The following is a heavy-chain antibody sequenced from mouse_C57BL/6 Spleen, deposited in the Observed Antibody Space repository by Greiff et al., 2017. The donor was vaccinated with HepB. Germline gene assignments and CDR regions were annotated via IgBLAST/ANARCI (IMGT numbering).Heavy chain of an antibody. Sequence: QVQLQQPGTELVKPGASVKLSCKASGYAFSSSWMNWVKQRPGKGLEWIGRIYPGDGDTNYNGKFKGKATLTADKSSSTAYMQLSSLTSEDSAVYFCARSRDYGTFDYWGQGTTLTVSS. CDR3: ARSRDYGTFDY. CDR2: IYPGDGDT. CDR1: GYAFSSSW. D-gene: IGHD1-1*01. J-gene: IGHJ2*01. V-gene: IGHV1-82*01.